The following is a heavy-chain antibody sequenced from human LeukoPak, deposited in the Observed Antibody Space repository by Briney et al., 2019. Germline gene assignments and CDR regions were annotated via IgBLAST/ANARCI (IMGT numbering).Heavy chain of an antibody. V-gene: IGHV1-46*01. CDR3: ASRGQVASPPPRDYYYGMDV. Sequence: ASVKVSCKASGYTFTTYYMRWVRQAPGQGLEWMGIINPSGGSTSYAQKFQGRVTMTRDTSTSTVYMELSSLRSEDTAVYYCASRGQVASPPPRDYYYGMDVWGQGTTVTVSS. D-gene: IGHD3-16*01. CDR2: INPSGGST. CDR1: GYTFTTYY. J-gene: IGHJ6*02.